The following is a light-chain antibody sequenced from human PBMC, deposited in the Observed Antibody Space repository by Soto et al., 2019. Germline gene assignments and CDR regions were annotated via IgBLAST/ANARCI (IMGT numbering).Light chain of an antibody. J-gene: IGKJ5*01. CDR3: QQYNTYST. Sequence: EIEMTQSPATLSLAPGERVTLSCRASESVSTNLAWYQQKPGLAPRLLIYDASSRATGIPARFSGSGSGTEFTLTISSLQPDDFATYYCQQYNTYSTFGQGTRLEIK. CDR1: ESVSTN. V-gene: IGKV3D-15*01. CDR2: DAS.